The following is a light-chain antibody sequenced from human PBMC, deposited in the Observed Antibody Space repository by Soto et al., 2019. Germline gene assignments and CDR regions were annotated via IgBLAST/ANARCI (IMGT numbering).Light chain of an antibody. J-gene: IGKJ1*01. V-gene: IGKV3-20*01. CDR1: QSVSSSY. CDR3: QQYGGSPT. CDR2: GAS. Sequence: EIVLTQSPGTLSLSPGERATLSCRASQSVSSSYLAWYQQRPGQAPRLLIYGASSRATGIPDRFSGSGSGTDFTLTINRLEPEDFAVYFCQQYGGSPTFGQGTRVEI.